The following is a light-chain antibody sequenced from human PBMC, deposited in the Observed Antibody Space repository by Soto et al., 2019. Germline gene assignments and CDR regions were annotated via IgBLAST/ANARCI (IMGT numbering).Light chain of an antibody. CDR1: SSDIGGYNY. CDR3: SSHTSSNTQV. J-gene: IGLJ3*02. Sequence: QSALTQPASVSGSPGQSITISCTGTSSDIGGYNYVSWYQQHPGNPPKLMIYEVSNRPSGVSNRFSGSKSGNTASLTISGLQDEDEDDCYCSSHTSSNTQVFGGGTKLTVL. V-gene: IGLV2-14*01. CDR2: EVS.